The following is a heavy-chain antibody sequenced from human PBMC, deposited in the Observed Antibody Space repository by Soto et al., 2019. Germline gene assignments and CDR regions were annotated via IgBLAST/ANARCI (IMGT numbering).Heavy chain of an antibody. CDR2: IDRSGDR. CDR3: VRGYCTTSPCSGDFQF. CDR1: VYKFTTYF. Sequence: GASVKVSCKASVYKFTTYFIHWVRQAPVQGLECVGMIDRSGDRGYAQKFRRRVTMTIATSTTTAYMELRNLTSEDTAVYFSVRGYCTTSPCSGDFQFWGQGTLVTVSS. V-gene: IGHV1-46*01. J-gene: IGHJ1*01. D-gene: IGHD2-15*01.